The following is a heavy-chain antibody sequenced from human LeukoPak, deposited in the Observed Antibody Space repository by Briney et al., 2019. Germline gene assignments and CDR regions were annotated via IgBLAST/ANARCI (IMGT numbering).Heavy chain of an antibody. CDR2: ITNGGSTI. CDR3: ARSIGLTGGGVDV. CDR1: GFTFSDYN. Sequence: SGGSLRLSCAASGFTFSDYNMNWVRQAPGKGLEWVSYITNGGSTIHHADSVKGRFTISRDNAKKTLYLQMNSLRAEDSAVYYCARSIGLTGGGVDVWGQGTTVTVSS. J-gene: IGHJ6*02. D-gene: IGHD3-9*01. V-gene: IGHV3-11*01.